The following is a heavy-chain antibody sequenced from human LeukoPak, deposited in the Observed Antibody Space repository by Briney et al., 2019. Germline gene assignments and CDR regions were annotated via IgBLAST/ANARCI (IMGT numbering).Heavy chain of an antibody. Sequence: GGSLRLSCAASGFTFSSYAMSWVRQAPGKGLEWVSGVSGSGGSTVYTDSVKGRFTISRDNSKNTLYLQMNSLRAEDMALYYCAKVLYYYDGSGPFDYWGQGTLVTVSS. CDR1: GFTFSSYA. CDR3: AKVLYYYDGSGPFDY. D-gene: IGHD3-22*01. J-gene: IGHJ4*02. CDR2: VSGSGGST. V-gene: IGHV3-23*01.